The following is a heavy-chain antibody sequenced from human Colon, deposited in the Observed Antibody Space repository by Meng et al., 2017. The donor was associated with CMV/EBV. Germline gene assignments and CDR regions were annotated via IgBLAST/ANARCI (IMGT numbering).Heavy chain of an antibody. Sequence: QLQLVQSGTEVKKPGASVKVACKTSGYIFNANHLHWVRQATGQGREWMGWIYPQDGGTYFAQKFQDRVTLTRDTSITTAYMELSGLTSDDTAIYYCVRESWYFDFWGEGTLVTVSS. CDR1: GYIFNANH. CDR2: IYPQDGGT. CDR3: VRESWYFDF. J-gene: IGHJ4*02. D-gene: IGHD6-13*01. V-gene: IGHV1-2*02.